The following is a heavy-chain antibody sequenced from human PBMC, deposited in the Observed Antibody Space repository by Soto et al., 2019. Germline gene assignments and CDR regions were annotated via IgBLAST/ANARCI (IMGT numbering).Heavy chain of an antibody. CDR1: GFNFFNYG. Sequence: QVQLVQSGAEVKKPGASVKVSCKTSGFNFFNYGYTWVRQAPGQGLEWVGCIRAFSGRKDYEPKFQGRVTLTADTSTSTAYMELGSLTSDDTAVYYCARTSSTANFEGWGQGTLVTVSS. V-gene: IGHV1-18*01. CDR2: IRAFSGRK. CDR3: ARTSSTANFEG. J-gene: IGHJ4*02. D-gene: IGHD1-26*01.